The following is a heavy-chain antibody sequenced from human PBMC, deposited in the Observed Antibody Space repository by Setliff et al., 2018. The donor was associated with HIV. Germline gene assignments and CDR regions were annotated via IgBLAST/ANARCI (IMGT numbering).Heavy chain of an antibody. V-gene: IGHV3-23*01. J-gene: IGHJ4*02. D-gene: IGHD3-22*01. Sequence: GGSLRLSCKATGFSFSLYAMSWVRQAPGKGLEWVSSISGSGRKTYYGDSVKGRFTISRDNSWDTVDLQMNTLRAEDTAVYYCTRDSYFYDGSDYHYRHFDDWGQGTLVTVSS. CDR2: ISGSGRKT. CDR3: TRDSYFYDGSDYHYRHFDD. CDR1: GFSFSLYA.